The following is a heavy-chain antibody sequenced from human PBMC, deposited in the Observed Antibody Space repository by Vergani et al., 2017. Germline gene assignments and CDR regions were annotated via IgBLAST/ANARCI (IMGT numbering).Heavy chain of an antibody. CDR2: ISSSSSYI. D-gene: IGHD6-19*01. CDR3: ARRPVADNFDY. V-gene: IGHV3-21*01. CDR1: GFTFSSYS. J-gene: IGHJ4*02. Sequence: EVQLVESGGGLVKPGGSLRLSCAASGFTFSSYSMNWVRQAPGKGLEWVSSISSSSSYIYYADSVKGRFTISRDNAKNSLYLQMNSLIAEDTAVYYCARRPVADNFDYWGQGTLVTVSS.